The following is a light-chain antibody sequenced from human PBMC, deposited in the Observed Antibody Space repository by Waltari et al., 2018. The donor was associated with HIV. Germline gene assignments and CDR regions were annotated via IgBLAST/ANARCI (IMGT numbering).Light chain of an antibody. V-gene: IGLV2-11*01. CDR1: SSDVAAYNY. CDR2: DVN. CDR3: CSYAGSYTYV. Sequence: QSALTQPRSVSGSPGQSVTISCTGTSSDVAAYNYVPCYQQHPGKAPKLMIYDVNKRPSGVPDRFSGSKSGNTASLTISGLQAEDEADYYCCSYAGSYTYVFGTGTKVTVL. J-gene: IGLJ1*01.